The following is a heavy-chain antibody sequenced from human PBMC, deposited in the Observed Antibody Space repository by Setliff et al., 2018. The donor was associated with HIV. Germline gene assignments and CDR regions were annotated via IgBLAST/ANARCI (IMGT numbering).Heavy chain of an antibody. CDR1: GYTFTSYG. D-gene: IGHD3-10*01. V-gene: IGHV1-18*01. Sequence: ASVKVSCKASGYTFTSYGISWVRQAPGQGLEWMGWISAYNGNTNYAQKFQGRVIMTTDTSTSTAYMELRSLRSDDTAVYYCAREYFGSGSYVRSFDIWGQGTLVTVSS. J-gene: IGHJ3*02. CDR2: ISAYNGNT. CDR3: AREYFGSGSYVRSFDI.